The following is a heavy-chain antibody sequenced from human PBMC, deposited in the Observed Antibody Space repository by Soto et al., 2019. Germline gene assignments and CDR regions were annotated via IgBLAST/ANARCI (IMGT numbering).Heavy chain of an antibody. CDR2: IIPIFGTA. CDR3: ARDWGPEWGVVVAATFYCMDV. CDR1: VGTFSSYA. V-gene: IGHV1-69*06. Sequence: QVQLVPSGAEVKKPGSSVKVSCKASVGTFSSYAISWVRQAPGQGLEWMGGIIPIFGTANYAQKFQGRVTITADKATSTAYMELSSLRSEDTAVYYCARDWGPEWGVVVAATFYCMDVWGQGTTVTGSS. D-gene: IGHD2-15*01. J-gene: IGHJ6*02.